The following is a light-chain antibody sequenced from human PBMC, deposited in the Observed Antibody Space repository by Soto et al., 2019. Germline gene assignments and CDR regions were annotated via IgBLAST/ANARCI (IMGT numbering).Light chain of an antibody. Sequence: QSALTQPASVSGSPGQSITISCTGASSDVGDYSYVSWYQHHPGQAPELLIYEVSNRPSGVSHRFSGSKSGNTASQTISGLQAEDEADYYCCSYTSISTGVLFGGGTKVTVL. V-gene: IGLV2-14*01. CDR2: EVS. J-gene: IGLJ2*01. CDR3: CSYTSISTGVL. CDR1: SSDVGDYSY.